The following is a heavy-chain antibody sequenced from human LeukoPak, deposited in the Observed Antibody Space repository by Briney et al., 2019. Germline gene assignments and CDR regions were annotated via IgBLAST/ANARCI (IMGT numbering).Heavy chain of an antibody. J-gene: IGHJ4*02. V-gene: IGHV1-46*01. Sequence: GASVKVSCKASGYTXTSYYMHWVRQAPGQGLEWMGIINPSGGSTSYAQKFQGRVTMTRDTSTSTVYMELSSLRSEDTAVYYCARGHSSGWYEVTDFDYWGQGTLVTVSS. CDR3: ARGHSSGWYEVTDFDY. CDR1: GYTXTSYY. D-gene: IGHD6-19*01. CDR2: INPSGGST.